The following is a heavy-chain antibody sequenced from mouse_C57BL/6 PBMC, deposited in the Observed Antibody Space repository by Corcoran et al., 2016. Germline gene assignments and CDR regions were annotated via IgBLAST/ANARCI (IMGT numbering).Heavy chain of an antibody. CDR2: INPYNGGT. Sequence: EVQLQQSGPVLVKPGASVKMSCKASGYTFTDYYMNWVKQSHGKSLEWIGVINPYNGGTSYNQKFKGKATFPVDKSFSTAYMELSSLTSEDSAVYYCARGDYDVTWFAYWGQGTLVTVSA. V-gene: IGHV1-19*01. CDR1: GYTFTDYY. CDR3: ARGDYDVTWFAY. J-gene: IGHJ3*01. D-gene: IGHD2-4*01.